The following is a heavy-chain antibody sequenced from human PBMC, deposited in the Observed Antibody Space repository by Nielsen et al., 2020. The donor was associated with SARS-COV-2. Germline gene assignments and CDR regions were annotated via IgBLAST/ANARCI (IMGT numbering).Heavy chain of an antibody. Sequence: GESLKISCAASGFTFSTYWMHWVRQAPGKGLVWVARINNDGSVTNYGDSVTGRFAISRDNARNTVYLQMNSLRAEDTAVYYCARSIRGYSYGDDYWGQGTLVTVSS. CDR2: INNDGSVT. CDR3: ARSIRGYSYGDDY. V-gene: IGHV3-74*01. CDR1: GFTFSTYW. D-gene: IGHD5-18*01. J-gene: IGHJ4*02.